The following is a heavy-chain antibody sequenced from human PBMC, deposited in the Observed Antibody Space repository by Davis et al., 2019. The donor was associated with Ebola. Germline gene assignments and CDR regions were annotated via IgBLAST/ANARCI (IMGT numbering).Heavy chain of an antibody. Sequence: GESLKISCAASGFTFSSYSMNWVRQAPGKGLEWVSYISSSSSTIYSADSVKGRFTISRDNAKNSLYLQMNSLRDEDTAVYYCARARGRGYYYYGMDVWGKGTTVTVSS. CDR3: ARARGRGYYYYGMDV. CDR2: ISSSSSTI. V-gene: IGHV3-48*02. CDR1: GFTFSSYS. D-gene: IGHD3-10*01. J-gene: IGHJ6*04.